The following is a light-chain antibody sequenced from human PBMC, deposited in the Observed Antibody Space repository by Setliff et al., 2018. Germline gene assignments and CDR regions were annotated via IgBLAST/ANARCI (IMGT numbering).Light chain of an antibody. J-gene: IGLJ1*01. Sequence: ALAQPASVSGSPGQSITISCTGTSSDVGGYNYVSWHQQHPGKAPKLMIYDVSNRPSGVSNRFSGSKSGNTASPTISGLQAEDEADYYCSSYTSSSTLYVFGTGTKGTVL. V-gene: IGLV2-14*03. CDR3: SSYTSSSTLYV. CDR2: DVS. CDR1: SSDVGGYNY.